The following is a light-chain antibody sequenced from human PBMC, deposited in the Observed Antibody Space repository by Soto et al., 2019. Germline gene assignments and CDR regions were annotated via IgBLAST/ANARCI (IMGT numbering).Light chain of an antibody. Sequence: QSALTQPPSVSGAPGQRVTISCTGSSSYIGAGYDVHWYHQLPGTAPKLLIYGNSNRPSGVPDRFSGSKSGTSASLAITGLQAEDEADYYCQSYDSSLSGYVFGTGTKVTVL. CDR2: GNS. CDR1: SSYIGAGYD. V-gene: IGLV1-40*01. J-gene: IGLJ1*01. CDR3: QSYDSSLSGYV.